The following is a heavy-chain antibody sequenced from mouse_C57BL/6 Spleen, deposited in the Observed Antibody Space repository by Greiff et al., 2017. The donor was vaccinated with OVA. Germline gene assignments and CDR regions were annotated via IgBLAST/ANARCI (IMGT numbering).Heavy chain of an antibody. V-gene: IGHV5-9-1*02. CDR1: GFTFSSYA. D-gene: IGHD1-1*01. CDR2: ISSGGDYI. Sequence: VQLKESGEGLVKPGGSLKLSCAASGFTFSSYAMSWVRQTPEKRLEWVAYISSGGDYIYYADTVKGRFTISRDNARNTLYLQMSSLKSEDTAMYYCTRGDYGSSHWYFDVWGTGTTVTVSS. J-gene: IGHJ1*03. CDR3: TRGDYGSSHWYFDV.